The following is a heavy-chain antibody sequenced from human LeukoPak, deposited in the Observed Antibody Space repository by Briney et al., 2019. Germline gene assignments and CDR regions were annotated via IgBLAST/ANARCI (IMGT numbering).Heavy chain of an antibody. CDR3: VRDDYDFWSGYQRYFEF. CDR1: GFTFSTYS. Sequence: WGSLRLSCAASGFTFSTYSMNWVRQAPGKGLEWVSSISSSSSYIYYADSVKGRFTISRDNAKNSLYLQINSLRAEDTAMYYCVRDDYDFWSGYQRYFEFWGQGTLVTVSS. V-gene: IGHV3-21*01. CDR2: ISSSSSYI. J-gene: IGHJ4*02. D-gene: IGHD3-3*01.